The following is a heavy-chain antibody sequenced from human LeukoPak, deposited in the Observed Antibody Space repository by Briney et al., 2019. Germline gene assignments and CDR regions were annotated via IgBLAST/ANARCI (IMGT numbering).Heavy chain of an antibody. CDR3: ARQINQGVIIHFVY. CDR2: MNPNSGNT. V-gene: IGHV1-8*01. CDR1: GYTFTSYD. D-gene: IGHD3-10*01. Sequence: ASVKVSCKAYGYTFTSYDIKWVRQATGQGLEWMGWMNPNSGNTGYAQKFQGRVTMTRNTSISTAYMELSSLRSEDTAVYYCARQINQGVIIHFVYRGRGTLVTVSS. J-gene: IGHJ4*02.